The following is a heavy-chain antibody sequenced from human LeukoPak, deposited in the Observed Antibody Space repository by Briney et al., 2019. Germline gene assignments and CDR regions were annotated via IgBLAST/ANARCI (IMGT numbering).Heavy chain of an antibody. Sequence: GASVNVSCKASGGTVSGYPVSWVRQTPGQGLEWVGGITPSSGSANYAQKFQGRVTIRTDDSTATAYLDLTGLRSEDTAVYYCARGIAAGYFDFWGQGTLVTVSS. CDR3: ARGIAAGYFDF. J-gene: IGHJ4*02. CDR1: GGTVSGYP. D-gene: IGHD6-13*01. CDR2: ITPSSGSA. V-gene: IGHV1-69*05.